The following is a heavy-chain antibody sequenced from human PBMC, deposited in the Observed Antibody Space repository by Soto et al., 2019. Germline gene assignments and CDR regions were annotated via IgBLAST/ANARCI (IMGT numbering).Heavy chain of an antibody. J-gene: IGHJ3*02. D-gene: IGHD3-3*01. CDR1: GLTFSGYW. V-gene: IGHV3-7*04. CDR2: IKQDGSEK. Sequence: PGGSLRLSCAASGLTFSGYWMSWVRQAPGRGLEWVANIKQDGSEKNYVESVKARFTISRDNAKNSVYLQMNSLRAEDPEVYYCPRAKIFSAFDMWGQGTMVTVSS. CDR3: PRAKIFSAFDM.